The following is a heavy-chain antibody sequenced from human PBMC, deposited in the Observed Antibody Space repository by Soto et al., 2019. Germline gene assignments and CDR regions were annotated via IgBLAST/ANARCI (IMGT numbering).Heavy chain of an antibody. CDR1: GFTFNSYG. D-gene: IGHD7-27*01. V-gene: IGHV3-33*01. CDR2: IWYDGSNK. J-gene: IGHJ4*02. CDR3: ARDRPNSGIDY. Sequence: GGSLRLSCAASGFTFNSYGMHWVRQAPGKGLEWVAVIWYDGSNKYYGDSVKGRFTISRDNSKNTLYLQMNSLRAEDTAVYYCARDRPNSGIDYWGQGTLVTVSS.